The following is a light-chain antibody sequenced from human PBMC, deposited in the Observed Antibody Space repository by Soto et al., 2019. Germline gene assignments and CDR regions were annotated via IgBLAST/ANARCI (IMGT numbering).Light chain of an antibody. J-gene: IGKJ2*01. CDR1: QSVSSRY. Sequence: THCAGTLTLSPEERATVSCRASQSVSSRYLGWYQQKPGQAPRLLIYEASSRAAGIPDRFSGSGSGTDFTLTISRLEPEDFAVCYCHQYDRSLHTFAPGTKVDVK. CDR3: HQYDRSLHT. CDR2: EAS. V-gene: IGKV3-20*01.